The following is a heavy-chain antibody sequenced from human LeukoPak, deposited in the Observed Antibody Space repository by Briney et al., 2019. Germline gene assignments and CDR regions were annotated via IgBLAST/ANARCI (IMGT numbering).Heavy chain of an antibody. CDR3: ARDRVSGWYFDY. CDR1: GFTFGTFE. CDR2: IDRSGRTI. V-gene: IGHV3-48*03. J-gene: IGHJ4*02. D-gene: IGHD6-19*01. Sequence: PGGSLRLSCAASGFTFGTFEMNWVRQAPGKGLQWVSYIDRSGRTITYADSVKGRFTISRDNARNSLYLQMNSLRAEDTAVYYCARDRVSGWYFDYWGQGTLVTVSS.